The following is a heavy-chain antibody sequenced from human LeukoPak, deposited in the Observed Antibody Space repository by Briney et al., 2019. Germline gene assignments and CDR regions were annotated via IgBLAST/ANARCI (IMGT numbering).Heavy chain of an antibody. J-gene: IGHJ6*03. V-gene: IGHV3-23*01. CDR1: GFTFSSYA. D-gene: IGHD5-12*01. CDR2: ISGSGGST. Sequence: GGSLRLSCAASGFTFSSYAMSWVRQAPGKGLEWVSAISGSGGSTYYADPVKGRFTISRDNSKNTLYLQMNSLRAEDTAVYYCAKYSGYDYYYYYYMDVWGKGTTVTVSS. CDR3: AKYSGYDYYYYYYMDV.